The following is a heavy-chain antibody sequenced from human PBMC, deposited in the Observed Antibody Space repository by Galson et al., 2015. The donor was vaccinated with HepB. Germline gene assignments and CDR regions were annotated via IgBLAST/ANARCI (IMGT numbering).Heavy chain of an antibody. D-gene: IGHD3-10*01. Sequence: SLRLSCASSGFTFTSYAMAWVRQAPGKGLEWVSAISPSGGSTFYADSVKGRFTISRDNSKETLYLQTSSRRAEDTAIYYCIAYSPWSYEAFFKYWGPGTLVTVAS. CDR3: IAYSPWSYEAFFKY. V-gene: IGHV3-23*01. CDR1: GFTFTSYA. J-gene: IGHJ4*02. CDR2: ISPSGGST.